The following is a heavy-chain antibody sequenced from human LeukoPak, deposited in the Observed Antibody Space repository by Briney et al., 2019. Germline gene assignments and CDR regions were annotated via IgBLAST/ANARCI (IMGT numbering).Heavy chain of an antibody. V-gene: IGHV3-48*01. CDR3: ARDPGGWYDFDY. CDR1: GFTFSSYS. Sequence: GGSLRLSCAASGFTFSSYSMNWVRQAPGKGLEWVSYISSSSSTIHYADSVKGRFTISRDNAKNSLYLQMNSLRAEDTAVYYCARDPGGWYDFDYWGQGTLVAVSS. CDR2: ISSSSSTI. D-gene: IGHD6-19*01. J-gene: IGHJ4*02.